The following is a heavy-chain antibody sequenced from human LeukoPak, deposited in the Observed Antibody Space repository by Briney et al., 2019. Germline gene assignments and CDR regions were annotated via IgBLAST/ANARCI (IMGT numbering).Heavy chain of an antibody. CDR2: ISGSGGNT. Sequence: GGSLRLSCAAPGFTFSSYAMSWVRQAPGKGLEWVSAISGSGGNTYYADSVKGRFTISRDNSKNTRYLQMNSLRAEDTAVYYCAKEYGDYVNLDWFDPWGQGTLVTVSS. CDR3: AKEYGDYVNLDWFDP. CDR1: GFTFSSYA. V-gene: IGHV3-23*01. D-gene: IGHD4-17*01. J-gene: IGHJ5*02.